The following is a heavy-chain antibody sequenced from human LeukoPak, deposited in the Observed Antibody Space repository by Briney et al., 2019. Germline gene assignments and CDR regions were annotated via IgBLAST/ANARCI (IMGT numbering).Heavy chain of an antibody. D-gene: IGHD2-15*01. Sequence: PGGSLRLSCAASGFTFSSYGMHWVRQAPGQGLEWMGIINPSGGSTSYAQKFQGRVTMTRDTSTSTVYMELSSLRSEDTAVYYCARDRDCSGGSCRYYWFGPWGQGTLVTVSS. CDR3: ARDRDCSGGSCRYYWFGP. J-gene: IGHJ5*02. V-gene: IGHV1-46*01. CDR1: GFTFSSYG. CDR2: INPSGGST.